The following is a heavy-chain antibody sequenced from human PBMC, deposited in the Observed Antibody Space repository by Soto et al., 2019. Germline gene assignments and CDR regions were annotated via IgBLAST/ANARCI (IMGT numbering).Heavy chain of an antibody. V-gene: IGHV1-69*02. J-gene: IGHJ4*02. CDR1: GDTFNFYS. CDR2: VNRIVSMS. D-gene: IGHD3-10*01. CDR3: ASSYGSGYRAYDY. Sequence: QVQLVQSGAEVKRPGSSVTVSCKASGDTFNFYSINCVRQAPGLGLEWMGRVNRIVSMSHYAQKFQGRVPVIADKSTCKAYMELSGLSSEDTAMSYCASSYGSGYRAYDYWGQGALVTVSS.